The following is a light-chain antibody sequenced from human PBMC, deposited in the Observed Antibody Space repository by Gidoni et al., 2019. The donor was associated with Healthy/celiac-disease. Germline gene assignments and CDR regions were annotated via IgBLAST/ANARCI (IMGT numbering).Light chain of an antibody. CDR3: QQYNNWPLT. CDR2: GAS. CDR1: QSVSSN. J-gene: IGKJ4*01. Sequence: EIVMTQSPATLSVSPGERATLSCSASQSVSSNLAWYQQKPGQAPRLLIYGASTRAHGIPARFSGSGYGTEFTLTISSLQYEDFAVYYCQQYNNWPLTFGGGTKVEIK. V-gene: IGKV3-15*01.